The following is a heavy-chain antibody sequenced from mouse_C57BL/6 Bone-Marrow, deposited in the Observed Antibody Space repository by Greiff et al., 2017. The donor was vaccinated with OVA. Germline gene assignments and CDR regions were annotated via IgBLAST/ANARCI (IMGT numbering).Heavy chain of an antibody. CDR1: GYTFTDYC. D-gene: IGHD2-3*01. V-gene: IGHV1-76*01. CDR3: ASYGYYHY. CDR2: IYPGSGNT. Sequence: QVQLQQSGAELVRPGASVKLSCKASGYTFTDYCIKWVKQRPGQGLEWIARIYPGSGNTYYNEKFKGKATLTAETSSSTAYMQLSSLTSEDSAVYLSASYGYYHYWGQGTTLTVSS. J-gene: IGHJ2*01.